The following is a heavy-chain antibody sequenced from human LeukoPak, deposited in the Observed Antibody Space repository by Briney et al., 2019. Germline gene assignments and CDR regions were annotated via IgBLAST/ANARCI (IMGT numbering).Heavy chain of an antibody. J-gene: IGHJ4*02. D-gene: IGHD3-10*01. Sequence: PGGSLRLSCAASGFTFDDYGMSWVRQAPGKGLEWVSVIYSGGSTYYADSVKGRFTISRDNSKNTLYLQMNSLRAEDTAVYYCASGSMGYYGSGSSPLYYFDYWGQGTLVTVSS. V-gene: IGHV3-53*01. CDR1: GFTFDDYG. CDR2: IYSGGST. CDR3: ASGSMGYYGSGSSPLYYFDY.